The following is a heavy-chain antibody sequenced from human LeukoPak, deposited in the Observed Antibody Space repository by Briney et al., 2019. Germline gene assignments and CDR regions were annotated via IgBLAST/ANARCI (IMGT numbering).Heavy chain of an antibody. D-gene: IGHD6-19*01. J-gene: IGHJ4*02. CDR1: GFTFSSYE. CDR2: ISSSGSTI. Sequence: PGGSLRLSCAASGFTFSSYEMNWVRQAPGKGLEWVSYISSSGSTIYYADSVKGRFTISRDNSKNTLYLQMNSLRAEDTAVYYCAKDRRSQWLVQDYWGQGTLVTVSS. V-gene: IGHV3-48*03. CDR3: AKDRRSQWLVQDY.